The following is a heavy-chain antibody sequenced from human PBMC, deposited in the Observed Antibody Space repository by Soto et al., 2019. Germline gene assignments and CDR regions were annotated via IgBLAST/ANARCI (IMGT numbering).Heavy chain of an antibody. J-gene: IGHJ4*02. CDR1: RLTSISYG. CDR2: ISGSGGTT. D-gene: IGHD3-3*01. CDR3: AKVRSTTIFDVVSLFDY. Sequence: AGSLRLFCASSRLTSISYGLIWVRQPSCHWLECVSTISGSGGTTYYADSVKGRFTISRDNSKNTLYLQMNSLRAEDTAVYYCAKVRSTTIFDVVSLFDYWGQGTLVTVSS. V-gene: IGHV3-23*01.